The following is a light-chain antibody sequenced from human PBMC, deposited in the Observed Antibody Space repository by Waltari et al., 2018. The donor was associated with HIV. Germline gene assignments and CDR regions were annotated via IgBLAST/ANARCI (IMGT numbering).Light chain of an antibody. CDR2: EGI. J-gene: IGLJ3*02. CDR3: CSYGGSSNWV. CDR1: SSDVGNYNL. V-gene: IGLV2-23*01. Sequence: QSALTHPASVSGSPGQSITISCTGTSSDVGNYNLVSWYQQHPGKAPKLMIYEGIKRPSGVSNRISGSKSGNTASLTISGLQAEDEADYYCCSYGGSSNWVFGGGTKLTVL.